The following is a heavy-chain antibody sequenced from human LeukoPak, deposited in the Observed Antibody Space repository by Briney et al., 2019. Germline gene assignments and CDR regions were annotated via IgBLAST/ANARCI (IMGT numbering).Heavy chain of an antibody. Sequence: RPSETLSLTCTVSGGSISSYYWSWIRQPPGKGLEWIGYIYYSGSTTYNPSLKSRVTISIDTSKNQFSPKLTSVTAADTALYYCARGANYGDYGLDAFDIWGQGTMVTVSS. J-gene: IGHJ3*02. CDR3: ARGANYGDYGLDAFDI. CDR2: IYYSGST. V-gene: IGHV4-59*01. D-gene: IGHD4-17*01. CDR1: GGSISSYY.